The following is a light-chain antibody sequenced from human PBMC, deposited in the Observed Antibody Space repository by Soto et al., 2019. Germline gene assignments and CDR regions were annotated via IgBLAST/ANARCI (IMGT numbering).Light chain of an antibody. J-gene: IGKJ2*01. CDR1: QSVSSN. CDR2: GAS. Sequence: EIVMTQSPATLSLSPGERATLSCRARQSVSSNLAWYQQKPGQAPRLLIYGASTRATSIPARFSGSGSGTEFTLTISSLQSEDFAGYYCQQYNSWPYTFGQGTKLEIK. V-gene: IGKV3-15*01. CDR3: QQYNSWPYT.